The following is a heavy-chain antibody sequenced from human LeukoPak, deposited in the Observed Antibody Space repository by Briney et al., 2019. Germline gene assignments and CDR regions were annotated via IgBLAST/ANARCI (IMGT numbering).Heavy chain of an antibody. J-gene: IGHJ4*02. D-gene: IGHD4-17*01. Sequence: GGSLRLSCAASGLNFSSYAMSWVRQAPGKGLEWVSAISGSGGSTYYADSVKGRFTISRDNSKNTLYLQVNSLRAEDTAVYYCAKGATVTWYYFDYWGQGTLVTVSS. CDR3: AKGATVTWYYFDY. CDR2: ISGSGGST. V-gene: IGHV3-23*01. CDR1: GLNFSSYA.